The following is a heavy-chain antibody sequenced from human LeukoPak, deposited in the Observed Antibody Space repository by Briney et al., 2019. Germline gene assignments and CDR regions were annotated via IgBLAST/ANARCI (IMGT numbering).Heavy chain of an antibody. V-gene: IGHV4-34*01. Sequence: SETLSLTCAVYGGSFSGYYWSWIRQPPGKGLGWIGEINHSGSTNYNPSLKSRVTISVDTSKNQFSLKLSSVTAADTAVYYCARKYCSGGSCYRVDYWGQGTLATVSS. CDR1: GGSFSGYY. J-gene: IGHJ4*02. CDR3: ARKYCSGGSCYRVDY. CDR2: INHSGST. D-gene: IGHD2-15*01.